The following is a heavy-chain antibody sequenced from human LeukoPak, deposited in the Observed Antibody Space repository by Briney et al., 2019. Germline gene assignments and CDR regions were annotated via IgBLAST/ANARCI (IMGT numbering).Heavy chain of an antibody. V-gene: IGHV1-18*01. CDR1: GYTFTSYG. CDR3: ARDNAFLLGIATAAIDP. CDR2: ISAYNGNT. Sequence: ASVKVSCKASGYTFTSYGISWVRQAPGQGLEWMGWISAYNGNTNYAQKLQGRVTMTRDMSTSTVYMELSSLRSEDTAVYYCARDNAFLLGIATAAIDPWGQGTLVTVSS. J-gene: IGHJ5*02. D-gene: IGHD6-13*01.